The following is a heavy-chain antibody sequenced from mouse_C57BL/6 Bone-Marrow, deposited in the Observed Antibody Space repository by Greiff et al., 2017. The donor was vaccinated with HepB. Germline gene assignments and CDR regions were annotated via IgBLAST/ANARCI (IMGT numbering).Heavy chain of an antibody. V-gene: IGHV5-4*03. Sequence: EVMLVESGGGLVKPGGSLKLSCAASGFTFSSYAMSWVRQTPEKRLEWVATISDGGSYTYYPDNVKGRFTISRDNAKNNLYLQMSHLKSEDTAMYYCARGESNMVNTSYYYAMDYWGQGTSVTVSS. CDR2: ISDGGSYT. D-gene: IGHD2-1*01. CDR1: GFTFSSYA. CDR3: ARGESNMVNTSYYYAMDY. J-gene: IGHJ4*01.